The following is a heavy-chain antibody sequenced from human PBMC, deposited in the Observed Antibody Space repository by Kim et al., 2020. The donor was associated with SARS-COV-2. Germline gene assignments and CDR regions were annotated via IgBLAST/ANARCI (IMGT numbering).Heavy chain of an antibody. CDR2: IWYDGSNK. Sequence: GGSLRLSCAASGFTFSSYGMHWVRQAPGKGLEWVAVIWYDGSNKYYADSVKGRFTISRDNSKNTLYLQMNSLRAEDTAVYYCARDRRRAVAGPYYFDYWGQGTLVTVSS. J-gene: IGHJ4*02. V-gene: IGHV3-33*08. CDR1: GFTFSSYG. D-gene: IGHD6-19*01. CDR3: ARDRRRAVAGPYYFDY.